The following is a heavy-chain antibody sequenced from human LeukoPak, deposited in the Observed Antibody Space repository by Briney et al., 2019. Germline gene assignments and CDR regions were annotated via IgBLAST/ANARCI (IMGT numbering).Heavy chain of an antibody. Sequence: ASVNVSCTASGYTVTSHGVILVRQTPGQGLEWMAYINTKTGKPTYSHGFIGRFVFSLHTSVSTSFLQISSLKSEDTAVYYFAREQYDFWSGYYGRGSHNYYCYMDVWGKGTTVTVSS. CDR2: INTKTGKP. CDR1: GYTVTSHG. V-gene: IGHV7-4-1*02. D-gene: IGHD3-3*01. CDR3: AREQYDFWSGYYGRGSHNYYCYMDV. J-gene: IGHJ6*03.